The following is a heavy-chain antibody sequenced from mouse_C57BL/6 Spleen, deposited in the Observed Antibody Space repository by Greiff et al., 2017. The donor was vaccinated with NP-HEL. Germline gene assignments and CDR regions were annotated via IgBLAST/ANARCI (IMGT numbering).Heavy chain of an antibody. Sequence: VQLQQSGPELVKPGASVKMSCKASGYTFTDYNMHWVKQSHGKSLEWIGYINPNNGGTSYNQKFKGKATLTVNKSSSTAYRGLRSLTSEDSAVYYCARSSTGTGYFDYWGQGTTLTVSS. J-gene: IGHJ2*01. CDR2: INPNNGGT. CDR3: ARSSTGTGYFDY. CDR1: GYTFTDYN. D-gene: IGHD4-1*02. V-gene: IGHV1-22*01.